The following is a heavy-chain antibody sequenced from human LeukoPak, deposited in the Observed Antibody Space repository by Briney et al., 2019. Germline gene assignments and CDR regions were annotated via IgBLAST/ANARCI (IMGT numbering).Heavy chain of an antibody. Sequence: SVKVSCKASGGTFSSYAISWVRQAPGQGLEWMGRIIPIFDTTNYAQKFQGRVTITTDESTNTAYMELSSLRFEDTAVYYCAKESGILTTYSPFDCWGRGTLVTVSS. CDR3: AKESGILTTYSPFDC. V-gene: IGHV1-69*05. J-gene: IGHJ4*02. CDR1: GGTFSSYA. CDR2: IIPIFDTT. D-gene: IGHD3-9*01.